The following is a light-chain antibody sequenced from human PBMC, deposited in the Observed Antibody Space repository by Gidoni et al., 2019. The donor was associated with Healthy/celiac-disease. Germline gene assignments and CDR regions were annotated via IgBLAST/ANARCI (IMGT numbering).Light chain of an antibody. CDR3: QKYNNWPPLT. V-gene: IGKV3-15*01. CDR2: GAS. J-gene: IGKJ4*01. CDR1: QSVSSN. Sequence: EIVMTQSPATLSVSPGERATLSCRARQSVSSNLAWYQQKPGQAPRLLIYGASTRATGIPARFSGSGSGTEFTLTISSLQSEDFAVYYCQKYNNWPPLTFGGGTKVEIK.